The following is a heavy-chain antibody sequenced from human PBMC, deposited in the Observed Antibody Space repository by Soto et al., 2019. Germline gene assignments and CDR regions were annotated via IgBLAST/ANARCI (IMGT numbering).Heavy chain of an antibody. Sequence: QVQLVQSGAEVKKPGSSVKVSCKASGGIFSTYAISWLRQAPGQGLEWMGGIIPLFGTPNYAQRFQGRATITADESTSTAFMGLSRLRSEDTAVYYCARDRDDYGSGNYYNRIDFWGQVTLVTVSS. CDR3: ARDRDDYGSGNYYNRIDF. CDR2: IIPLFGTP. J-gene: IGHJ4*02. D-gene: IGHD3-10*01. CDR1: GGIFSTYA. V-gene: IGHV1-69*01.